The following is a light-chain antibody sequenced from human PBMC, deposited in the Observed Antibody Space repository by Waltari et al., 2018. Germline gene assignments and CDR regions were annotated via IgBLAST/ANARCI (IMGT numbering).Light chain of an antibody. CDR2: EVP. Sequence: QSALTQPASVSGSPGQSIPISCPGTISAVGNFNLVSWYQQHPAKVPKLIIYEVPKRPSGVSNHFSGSKSGNTASLTISGLRAEDEADYYCCSYAGSRTYVFGTGTKVTVL. CDR3: CSYAGSRTYV. J-gene: IGLJ1*01. V-gene: IGLV2-23*02. CDR1: ISAVGNFNL.